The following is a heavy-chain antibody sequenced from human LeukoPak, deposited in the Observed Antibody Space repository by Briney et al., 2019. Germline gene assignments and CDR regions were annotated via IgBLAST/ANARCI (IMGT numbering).Heavy chain of an antibody. J-gene: IGHJ1*01. Sequence: PGGSLRLSCAASGFTVSSNYMSWVRQAPGKGLEWVSVIYSGGSTYYADSVKGRFTISRDNSKNTLYLQMNSLRAEDTAVYYCAKEARYSSSWYDYFQHWGQGTLVTVSS. CDR2: IYSGGST. CDR1: GFTVSSNY. V-gene: IGHV3-53*01. CDR3: AKEARYSSSWYDYFQH. D-gene: IGHD6-13*01.